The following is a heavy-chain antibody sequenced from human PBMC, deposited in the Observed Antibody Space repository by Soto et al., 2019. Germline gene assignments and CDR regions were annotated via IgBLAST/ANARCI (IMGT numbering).Heavy chain of an antibody. J-gene: IGHJ4*02. Sequence: SETLSLTCTVSGGSISSSSYYWGWIRHPPGKGLEWIGSIYYSGSTYYNPSLKSRVTISVDTSKNQFSLKLSSVTAADTAVYYFARLVYESSAYRPGWGQGTLVTVSS. V-gene: IGHV4-39*01. CDR2: IYYSGST. D-gene: IGHD3-22*01. CDR3: ARLVYESSAYRPG. CDR1: GGSISSSSYY.